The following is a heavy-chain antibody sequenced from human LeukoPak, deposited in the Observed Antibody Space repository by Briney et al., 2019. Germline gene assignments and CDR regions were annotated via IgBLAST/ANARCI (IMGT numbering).Heavy chain of an antibody. V-gene: IGHV3-30*02. CDR3: ATYEQQLALSYYHYYMAV. Sequence: PGGSLRLSCAASGFTFSSYAMRWVREAPGKGLEWVAFILHDGSNKYYADSVKGRFTISRDNSKSTLYLQMNSLRAEDTAVYYCATYEQQLALSYYHYYMAVWGKETTVTISS. J-gene: IGHJ6*03. CDR1: GFTFSSYA. CDR2: ILHDGSNK. D-gene: IGHD6-13*01.